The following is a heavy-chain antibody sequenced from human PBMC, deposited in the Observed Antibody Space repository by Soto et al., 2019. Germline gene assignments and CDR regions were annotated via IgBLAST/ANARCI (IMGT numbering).Heavy chain of an antibody. CDR3: ARSTTFGWFDP. J-gene: IGHJ5*02. Sequence: QVQLQESGPGLVKPSETLSLTCTVSGGSISSYYWSWIRQPPGKGLEWIGYIYYSGSTNYNPSIKSRVTISVDTSKNQFSLKLSSVTAADTAVYYCARSTTFGWFDPWGQGTLVTVSS. CDR2: IYYSGST. V-gene: IGHV4-59*01. D-gene: IGHD3-9*01. CDR1: GGSISSYY.